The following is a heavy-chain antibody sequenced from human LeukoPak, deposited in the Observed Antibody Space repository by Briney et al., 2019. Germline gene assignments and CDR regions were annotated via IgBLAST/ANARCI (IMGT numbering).Heavy chain of an antibody. CDR1: GGTFSSYG. V-gene: IGHV1-69*13. J-gene: IGHJ3*02. CDR2: IIPIFGTA. D-gene: IGHD2-2*01. Sequence: SVKVSCKASGGTFSSYGISWVRQAPGQGLEWMGRIIPIFGTANYAQRFQGRVTITADESTSTAYMELNSLRSEDTAIYYCAREVCSSTSCPNDAFDIWGQGTMVTVSS. CDR3: AREVCSSTSCPNDAFDI.